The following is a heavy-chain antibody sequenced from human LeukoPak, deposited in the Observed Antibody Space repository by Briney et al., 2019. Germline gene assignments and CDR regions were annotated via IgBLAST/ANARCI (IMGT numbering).Heavy chain of an antibody. Sequence: ASVKVSCKASGYTFTSYGIIWVRQAPGQGLEWMGWISAYNGNTNYAQKLQGRVTMTTDTSTSTAYMELRSLRSDDTAVYYCARDLDTAMVTYYYYGMDVWGQGTTVTVSS. CDR3: ARDLDTAMVTYYYYGMDV. D-gene: IGHD5-18*01. V-gene: IGHV1-18*01. J-gene: IGHJ6*02. CDR1: GYTFTSYG. CDR2: ISAYNGNT.